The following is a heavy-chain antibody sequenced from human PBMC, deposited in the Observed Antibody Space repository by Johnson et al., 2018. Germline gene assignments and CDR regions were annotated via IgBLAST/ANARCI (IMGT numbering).Heavy chain of an antibody. Sequence: VQLVESGGGLVQPGGSLRLSCEASGFTFRTYAMRWVRQAPGKGLEWVSALTGSGDTTHYADPVKGRFTISRDNSKNTLYLQMNSLRAEDTAVYYCAKGSDYILEYFHRWGQGTLVTVSS. J-gene: IGHJ1*01. D-gene: IGHD4/OR15-4a*01. CDR2: LTGSGDTT. CDR1: GFTFRTYA. V-gene: IGHV3-23*04. CDR3: AKGSDYILEYFHR.